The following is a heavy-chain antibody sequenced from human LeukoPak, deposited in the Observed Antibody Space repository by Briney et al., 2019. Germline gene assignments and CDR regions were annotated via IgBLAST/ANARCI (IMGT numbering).Heavy chain of an antibody. Sequence: ASVKVSCKAFGYTFTSNYMHWVRQAPGQGPEWMGVISPSGGSTTYAQKFQGRVTLTRDMSTSTDYLELSSLRSEDTAVYYCARGDSTRILEWLLIFDYWGQGTLVTVSS. CDR2: ISPSGGST. CDR3: ARGDSTRILEWLLIFDY. CDR1: GYTFTSNY. J-gene: IGHJ4*02. D-gene: IGHD3-3*01. V-gene: IGHV1-46*01.